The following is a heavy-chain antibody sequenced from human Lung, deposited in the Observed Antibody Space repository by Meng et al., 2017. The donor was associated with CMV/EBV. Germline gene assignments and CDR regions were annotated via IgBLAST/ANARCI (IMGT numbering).Heavy chain of an antibody. V-gene: IGHV3-21*01. Sequence: GESXKISCAASGFTFSSYSMNWVRQAPGKGLEWVSSISSSSSYIYYADSVKGRFNISRDNDKNSLYLQMNSLRAEDTAVYYCAPWIVSSSSGEGYWGQGTLVTVSS. J-gene: IGHJ4*02. CDR2: ISSSSSYI. D-gene: IGHD6-6*01. CDR1: GFTFSSYS. CDR3: APWIVSSSSGEGY.